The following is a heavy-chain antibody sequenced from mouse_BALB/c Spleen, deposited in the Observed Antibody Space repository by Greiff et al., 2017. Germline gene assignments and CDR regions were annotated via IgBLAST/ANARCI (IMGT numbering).Heavy chain of an antibody. D-gene: IGHD3-2*01. Sequence: VKLQQSGAELAKPGASVKMSCKASGYTFTSYWMHWVKQRPGQGLEWIGYINPSTGYTEYNQKFKDKATLTADKSSSTAYMQLSSLTSEDSAVYYCARGQLGLLSGYWGQGTLVTVSA. V-gene: IGHV1-7*01. J-gene: IGHJ3*02. CDR2: INPSTGYT. CDR1: GYTFTSYW. CDR3: ARGQLGLLSGY.